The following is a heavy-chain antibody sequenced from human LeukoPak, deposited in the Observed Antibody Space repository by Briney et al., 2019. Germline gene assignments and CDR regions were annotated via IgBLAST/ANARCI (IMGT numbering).Heavy chain of an antibody. J-gene: IGHJ6*03. CDR3: ARLYDSKALDYYYMDV. D-gene: IGHD3-22*01. Sequence: ASVKVSCKASGYTFTSYDIHWVRQATGQGLEWMGWMNPNSGNTGYAQKFQGRVTMTRNTSISTAYMELSSLRSEDTAVYYCARLYDSKALDYYYMDVWGKGTTVTVSS. V-gene: IGHV1-8*01. CDR1: GYTFTSYD. CDR2: MNPNSGNT.